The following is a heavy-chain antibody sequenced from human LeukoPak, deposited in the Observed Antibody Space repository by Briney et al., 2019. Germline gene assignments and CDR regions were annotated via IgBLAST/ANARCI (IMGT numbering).Heavy chain of an antibody. CDR1: GFTFSSYW. V-gene: IGHV3-7*01. Sequence: GGSLRLSCAASGFTFSSYWMSWVRQAPGKGLEWVANIKQDGSEKYYVDSVKGRFTISRYNAKNSLYLQMNSPRAADTAVSFCPRAYDPSGSHYYYFLDVSGKGTTVTASS. CDR2: IKQDGSEK. CDR3: PRAYDPSGSHYYYFLDV. D-gene: IGHD3-22*01. J-gene: IGHJ6*03.